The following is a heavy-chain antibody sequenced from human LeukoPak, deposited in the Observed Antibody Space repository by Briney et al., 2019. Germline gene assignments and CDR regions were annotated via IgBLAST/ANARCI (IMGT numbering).Heavy chain of an antibody. J-gene: IGHJ6*04. V-gene: IGHV3-30*02. CDR1: GFIFSSYG. D-gene: IGHD5/OR15-5a*01. CDR2: IRYDGSNK. Sequence: PGGSLRLSCAASGFIFSSYGMHWVRQAPGKGLEWVAFIRYDGSNKYYADSVKGRFTISRDNSKNTLYLQMNSLRAEDTAVYYCAKDTVKVSTISGAPHNPDVWGKGTTVTISS. CDR3: AKDTVKVSTISGAPHNPDV.